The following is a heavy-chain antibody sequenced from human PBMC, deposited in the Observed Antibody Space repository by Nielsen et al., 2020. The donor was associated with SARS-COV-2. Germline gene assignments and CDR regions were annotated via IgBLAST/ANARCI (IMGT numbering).Heavy chain of an antibody. Sequence: GGSLRLSCAASGFTFTNYGMTWVRQDPGKGLEWVSTISASGGSTFYTDSVKGRFTISRDSFKNTLYLQMNSLRAEDTALYYCAKFLWFGELSDIYFDYWGQGTLVTVSS. CDR2: ISASGGST. V-gene: IGHV3-23*01. CDR3: AKFLWFGELSDIYFDY. J-gene: IGHJ4*02. D-gene: IGHD3-10*01. CDR1: GFTFTNYG.